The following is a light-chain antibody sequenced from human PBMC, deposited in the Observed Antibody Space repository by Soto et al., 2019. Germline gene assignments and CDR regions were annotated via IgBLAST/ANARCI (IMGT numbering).Light chain of an antibody. CDR1: QSVSSN. V-gene: IGKV3-20*01. J-gene: IGKJ4*01. CDR2: RAS. Sequence: TQSPVTLSLSPGERSTLSCRASQSVSSNLAWYQQRAGQAPRLLIYRASSRATGIPDRFSGSGSGTDFTLTISRLEPEDFAVYYCQQYGSLPLTCGGGTKVDIK. CDR3: QQYGSLPLT.